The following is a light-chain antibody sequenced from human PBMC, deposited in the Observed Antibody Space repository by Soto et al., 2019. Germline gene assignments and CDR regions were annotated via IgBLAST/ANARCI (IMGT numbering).Light chain of an antibody. CDR1: QVISNY. J-gene: IGKJ2*01. CDR2: DAS. Sequence: DIQMTQSPSSLSASVGDRVTITCQASQVISNYLNWYQQKPGKAPKLLIYDASNLETGVPSRFSGSGSGTDFTFTNSSLQPEDIATYYCQQYDNLPYTFGQGTKLEIK. CDR3: QQYDNLPYT. V-gene: IGKV1-33*01.